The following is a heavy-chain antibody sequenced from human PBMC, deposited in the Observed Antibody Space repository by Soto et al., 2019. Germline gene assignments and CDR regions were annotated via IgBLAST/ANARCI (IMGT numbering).Heavy chain of an antibody. CDR2: IYYSGST. Sequence: PSETLSLTCTVSGGSISSYYWSWIRQPPGKGLEWIGYIYYSGSTNYNPSLKSRVTISVDTSKNQFSLKLSSVTAADTAVYYCARASGYCSGGSCLIDYWGKGTLVTVSS. CDR1: GGSISSYY. D-gene: IGHD2-15*01. V-gene: IGHV4-59*01. CDR3: ARASGYCSGGSCLIDY. J-gene: IGHJ4*02.